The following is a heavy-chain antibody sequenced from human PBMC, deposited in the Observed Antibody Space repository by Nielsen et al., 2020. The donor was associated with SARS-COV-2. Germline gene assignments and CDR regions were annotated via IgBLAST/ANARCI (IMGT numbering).Heavy chain of an antibody. D-gene: IGHD4-17*01. CDR3: ARHRLSVYGVRGRDAFDI. J-gene: IGHJ3*02. CDR1: GYSFTSYW. Sequence: GESLKISCKGSGYSFTSYWIGWVRQMPWKGLEWMGIIYPGDSDTRYSPSFQGQVTISADKSISTAYLQWSSLKASDTAMYYCARHRLSVYGVRGRDAFDIWGQGTMVTVSS. CDR2: IYPGDSDT. V-gene: IGHV5-51*01.